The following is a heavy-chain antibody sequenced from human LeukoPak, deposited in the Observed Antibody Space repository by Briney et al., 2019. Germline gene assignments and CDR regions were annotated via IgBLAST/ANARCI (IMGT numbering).Heavy chain of an antibody. J-gene: IGHJ6*02. CDR3: AKDRRNFYYDSSGYYYGMDV. CDR1: GFTFSSYG. V-gene: IGHV3-30*18. Sequence: GGSLRLSCAASGFTFSSYGMHWVRQAPGKGLEGVAVISYDGSNKYYADSVKGRFTISRDNSKNTLYLQMNSLRAEDTAVYYCAKDRRNFYYDSSGYYYGMDVWGQGTTVTVSS. CDR2: ISYDGSNK. D-gene: IGHD3-22*01.